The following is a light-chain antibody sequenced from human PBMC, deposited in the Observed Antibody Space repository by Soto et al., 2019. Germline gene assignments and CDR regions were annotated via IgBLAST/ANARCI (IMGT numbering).Light chain of an antibody. CDR2: DVS. V-gene: IGLV2-14*01. J-gene: IGLJ2*01. CDR3: SSYTSSGTLVL. CDR1: SSDVGDYNY. Sequence: QSALTQPASVSGSPGQSITISCPGTSSDVGDYNYVSWYQQHPGKAPKLMIYDVSNRPSGVSNRFSGSKSGNTASLTISGLQAEDVGDYYCSSYTSSGTLVLFGGGTKVTVI.